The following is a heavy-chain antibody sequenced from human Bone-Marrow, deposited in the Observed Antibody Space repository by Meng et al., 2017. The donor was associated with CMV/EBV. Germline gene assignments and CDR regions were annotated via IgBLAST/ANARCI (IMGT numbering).Heavy chain of an antibody. Sequence: KGSCNDYGYTFTGYYMHWGRRAPGQGLEWMGWINPNSGGTNYAQKFQGRVTMTRDTSISTAYMELSRLRSDDTAVYYCARRAGWFDPWGQGTLVTVSS. J-gene: IGHJ5*02. CDR3: ARRAGWFDP. CDR1: GYTFTGYY. V-gene: IGHV1-2*02. CDR2: INPNSGGT.